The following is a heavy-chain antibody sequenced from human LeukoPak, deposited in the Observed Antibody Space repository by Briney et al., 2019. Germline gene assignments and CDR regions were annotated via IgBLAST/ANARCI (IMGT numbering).Heavy chain of an antibody. D-gene: IGHD3-10*01. CDR2: IIPIFGTA. CDR3: ARETEYYGSGSYYKHYYYYGMDV. V-gene: IGHV1-69*13. J-gene: IGHJ6*02. Sequence: ASVKVSCKASGGTFSSYAISWVRQAPGQGLEWMGGIIPIFGTANYAQKFQGRVTITADESTSTAYMELSSLRSEDTAVYYCARETEYYGSGSYYKHYYYYGMDVWGQGTTVTVSS. CDR1: GGTFSSYA.